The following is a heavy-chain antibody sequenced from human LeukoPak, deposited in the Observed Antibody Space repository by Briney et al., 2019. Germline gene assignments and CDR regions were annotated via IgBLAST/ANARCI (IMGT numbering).Heavy chain of an antibody. CDR1: GFTFSSYA. Sequence: GGSLRLSCAASGFTFSSYAMSWVRQAPGKGLEWVSAISGSGGSTYYADSVKGRFTISRDNSKSTLYLQMNSLRAEDTAVYYCAKDIKKEDYYYYGMDVWGQGTTVTVSS. CDR2: ISGSGGST. J-gene: IGHJ6*02. V-gene: IGHV3-23*01. CDR3: AKDIKKEDYYYYGMDV.